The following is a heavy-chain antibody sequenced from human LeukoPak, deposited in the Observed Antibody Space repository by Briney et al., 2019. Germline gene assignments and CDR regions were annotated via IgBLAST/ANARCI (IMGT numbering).Heavy chain of an antibody. CDR3: VRGIGYCSSTSCYAHSPFDY. V-gene: IGHV4-39*07. CDR1: GGSISSNTYY. D-gene: IGHD2-2*01. CDR2: FYYSGST. Sequence: SETLSLTCTDSGGSISSNTYYWGWIRQPPAKGLEWIGDFYYSGSTYYNPSLKSRVTISVDKSKNQFSLRLSSVTAADTAMYYCVRGIGYCSSTSCYAHSPFDYWGQGTLVTVSS. J-gene: IGHJ4*02.